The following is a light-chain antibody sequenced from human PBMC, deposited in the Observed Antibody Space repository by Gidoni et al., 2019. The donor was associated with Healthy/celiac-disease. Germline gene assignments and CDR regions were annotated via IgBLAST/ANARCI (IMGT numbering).Light chain of an antibody. CDR2: GNS. V-gene: IGLV1-40*01. J-gene: IGLJ3*02. CDR1: SSNIGAGYD. CDR3: QSYDSSLSGWV. Sequence: QSVLTQPPSLSWAPGQRVTISCTGSSSNIGAGYDVHWYQQLPGTAPKLLIYGNSNRPSGVPDRFSGSKSGTSASLAITGLQAEDEADYYCQSYDSSLSGWVFGGGTKLTVL.